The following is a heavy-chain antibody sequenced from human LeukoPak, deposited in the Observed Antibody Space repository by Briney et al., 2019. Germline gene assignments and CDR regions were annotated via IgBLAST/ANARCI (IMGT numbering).Heavy chain of an antibody. CDR1: GGSISSYY. Sequence: PSETLSLTCTVSGGSISSYYWSWIRQPPGKGLEWIGYIYYSGSTNYNPSLKSRVTISVDTSKNQFSLKLSSVTAADTAVYYCASIPTIVHSGGYYFDYWGQGTLVTVSS. J-gene: IGHJ4*02. CDR2: IYYSGST. D-gene: IGHD6-25*01. CDR3: ASIPTIVHSGGYYFDY. V-gene: IGHV4-59*01.